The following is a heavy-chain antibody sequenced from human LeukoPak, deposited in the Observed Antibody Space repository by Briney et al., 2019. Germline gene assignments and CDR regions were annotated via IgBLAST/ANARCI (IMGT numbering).Heavy chain of an antibody. CDR3: ARHRGNWSFDS. CDR2: IYSSGST. J-gene: IGHJ4*02. D-gene: IGHD1-1*01. CDR1: GGSISNYY. Sequence: SETLSLTCSVSGGSISNYYWSWIRQPPGKGLEWIGYIYSSGSTNYNPSLKSRVTISIDASKIQFSLRLSSVTAADTAVYYCARHRGNWSFDSWGQGTLVTVSS. V-gene: IGHV4-4*09.